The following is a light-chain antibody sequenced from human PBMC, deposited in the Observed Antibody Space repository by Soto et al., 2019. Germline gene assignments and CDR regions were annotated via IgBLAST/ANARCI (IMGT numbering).Light chain of an antibody. CDR1: QSLVYSDGNTY. CDR3: MQGTHWPNLT. Sequence: DVVMTQSPLSLPVTLGQPASISCRSSQSLVYSDGNTYLNWFQQRPGQSPRRLIYKVSNRDSGVPDRFSGSGSGTDFTLKISRVEAEDVGVYYCMQGTHWPNLTFGPGTKVDIK. J-gene: IGKJ3*01. V-gene: IGKV2-30*01. CDR2: KVS.